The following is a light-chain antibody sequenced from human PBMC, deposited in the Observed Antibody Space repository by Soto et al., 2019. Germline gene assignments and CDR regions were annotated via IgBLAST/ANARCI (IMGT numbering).Light chain of an antibody. V-gene: IGLV1-40*01. J-gene: IGLJ1*01. Sequence: QSVLTQPPSVSGAPGQRVTISCTGSSSNIGAGYDVHWYQQLPGTAPKLLIYGSRNRPSGVPDRFSGSKSGTSASLAIAGLQAEDEADYSCQSYDSGLSGYVFGTGTKLTVL. CDR3: QSYDSGLSGYV. CDR1: SSNIGAGYD. CDR2: GSR.